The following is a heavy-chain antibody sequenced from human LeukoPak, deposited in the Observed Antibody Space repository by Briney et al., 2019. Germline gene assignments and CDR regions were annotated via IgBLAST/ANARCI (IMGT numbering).Heavy chain of an antibody. CDR3: ARRIVAGHNWFDP. Sequence: GASVKVSCKASGYTFTSYGISWVRQAPGQGLEWMGWISAYNGNTGYAQKFQGRVTMTRNTSISTAYMELSSLRSEDTAVYYCARRIVAGHNWFDPWGQGTLVTVSS. CDR1: GYTFTSYG. CDR2: ISAYNGNT. J-gene: IGHJ5*02. D-gene: IGHD5-12*01. V-gene: IGHV1-8*02.